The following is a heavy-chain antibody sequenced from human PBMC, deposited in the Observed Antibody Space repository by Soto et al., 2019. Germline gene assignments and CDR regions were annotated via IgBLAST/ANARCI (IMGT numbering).Heavy chain of an antibody. CDR2: ISSSSSYI. CDR1: GFTFSSYS. V-gene: IGHV3-21*01. CDR3: ARIQLGYDAFDI. J-gene: IGHJ3*02. D-gene: IGHD6-6*01. Sequence: GSLRLSCAASGFTFSSYSMNWVRQAPGKGLEWVSSISSSSSYIYYADSVKGRFTISRDNAKNSLYLQMNSLRAEDTAVYCCARIQLGYDAFDIWGQGTMVTVSS.